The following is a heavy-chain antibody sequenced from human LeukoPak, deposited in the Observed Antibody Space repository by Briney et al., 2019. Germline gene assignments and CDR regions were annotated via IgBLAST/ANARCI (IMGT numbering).Heavy chain of an antibody. CDR2: ISSSSSSI. CDR1: GFIFRDYS. D-gene: IGHD2-15*01. CDR3: ARCRGGTCYSSGYFDY. J-gene: IGHJ4*02. V-gene: IGHV3-21*01. Sequence: FSAASGFIFRDYSMNWVRQAPGKGLEWVSSISSSSSSIYYADSVKGRFTISRDNAKNSLYLQMNSLRVEDTAVYYCARCRGGTCYSSGYFDYWGQGTLVTVSS.